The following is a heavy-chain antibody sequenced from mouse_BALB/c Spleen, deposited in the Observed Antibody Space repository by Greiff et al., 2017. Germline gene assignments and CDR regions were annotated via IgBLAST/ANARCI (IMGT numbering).Heavy chain of an antibody. CDR2: IWSGGST. V-gene: IGHV2-2*02. CDR3: ARKELGYYGSSYERYFDV. D-gene: IGHD1-1*01. J-gene: IGHJ1*01. CDR1: GFSLTSYG. Sequence: VQLQESGPGLVQPSQSLSITCTVSGFSLTSYGVHWVRQSPGKGLEWLGVIWSGGSTDYNAAFISRLSISKDNSKSQVFFKMNSLQANDTAIYYCARKELGYYGSSYERYFDVWGAGTTVTVSS.